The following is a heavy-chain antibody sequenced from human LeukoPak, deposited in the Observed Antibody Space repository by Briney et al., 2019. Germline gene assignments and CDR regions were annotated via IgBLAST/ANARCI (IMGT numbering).Heavy chain of an antibody. CDR3: AKDGRWLQWGYFDY. CDR1: GFTFDEYA. J-gene: IGHJ4*02. CDR2: ISGDGGST. Sequence: GGSLRLACATSGFTFDEYAMRRVRQAPGKGLEWVSLISGDGGSTYYADSVKGRFTISRDNSKHSLYLQMNSLRTEDTALYYCAKDGRWLQWGYFDYWGQGTLVAVSS. D-gene: IGHD5-24*01. V-gene: IGHV3-43*02.